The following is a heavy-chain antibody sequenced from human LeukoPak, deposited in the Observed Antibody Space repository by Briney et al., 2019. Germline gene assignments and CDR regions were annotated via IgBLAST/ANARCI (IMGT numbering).Heavy chain of an antibody. J-gene: IGHJ4*02. CDR1: GGSISSYY. CDR2: IYYSGST. CDR3: ARATVDFWSGYPSNFDY. V-gene: IGHV4-59*12. D-gene: IGHD3-3*01. Sequence: SETLSLTCTVSGGSISSYYWSWIRQPPGKGLEWIGYIYYSGSTNYNPSLKSRVTISVDTSKNQFSLKLSSVTAADTAVYYCARATVDFWSGYPSNFDYWGQGTLVTVSS.